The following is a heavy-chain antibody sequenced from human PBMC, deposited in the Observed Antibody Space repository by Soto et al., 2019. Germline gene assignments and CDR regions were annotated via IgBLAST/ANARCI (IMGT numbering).Heavy chain of an antibody. Sequence: TLSLTCTVSGGSISSYYWSWIRQPPGKGLEWIGYIYYSGSTNYNPSLKSRVTISVDTSKNQFSLKLSSVTAADTAVYYCARGRNDFWSGYPNYYYYGMDVWGQGTTVTVSS. CDR2: IYYSGST. J-gene: IGHJ6*02. CDR1: GGSISSYY. V-gene: IGHV4-59*01. D-gene: IGHD3-3*01. CDR3: ARGRNDFWSGYPNYYYYGMDV.